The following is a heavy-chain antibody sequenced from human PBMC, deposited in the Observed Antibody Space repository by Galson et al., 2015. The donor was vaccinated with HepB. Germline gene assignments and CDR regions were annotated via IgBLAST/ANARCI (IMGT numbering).Heavy chain of an antibody. CDR3: ARPSEKYYDFWSGPPMDV. D-gene: IGHD3-3*01. CDR2: ISYDGSNK. J-gene: IGHJ6*03. CDR1: GFTFSSYA. Sequence: SLRLSCAASGFTFSSYAVHWVRQAPGKGLEWVAVISYDGSNKYYADSVKGRFTISRDNSKNTLYLQMNSLRAEDTAVYYCARPSEKYYDFWSGPPMDVWGKGTTVTVSS. V-gene: IGHV3-30-3*01.